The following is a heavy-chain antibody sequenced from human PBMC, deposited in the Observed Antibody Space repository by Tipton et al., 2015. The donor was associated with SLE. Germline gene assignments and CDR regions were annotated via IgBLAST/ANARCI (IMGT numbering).Heavy chain of an antibody. Sequence: TLSLTCIVSGGSISSDTYYWSWLRQPAGKGLEWIGHNYTSGSTNYNPSLKTRVTISVDMSKNQFSLKLTSVTAADTAVYSCAAEYYSSSWIHPIDFWGQGMLVTVSS. CDR2: NYTSGST. D-gene: IGHD6-6*01. CDR1: GGSISSDTYY. J-gene: IGHJ4*02. V-gene: IGHV4-61*09. CDR3: AAEYYSSSWIHPIDF.